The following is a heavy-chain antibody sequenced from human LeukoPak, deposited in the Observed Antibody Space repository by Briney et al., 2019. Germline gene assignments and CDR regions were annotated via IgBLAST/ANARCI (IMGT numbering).Heavy chain of an antibody. D-gene: IGHD2-15*01. Sequence: GGSLRLSCAASEFTFSHYWMTWVRQAPGKGLEWVANMKEDGSQETYVDSVKGRFTISRDNAKNSLYLQMNNVRAEDTAVYYCARYSYKHDCWGRERWSPSPQ. CDR3: ARYSYKHDC. CDR2: MKEDGSQE. J-gene: IGHJ4*02. V-gene: IGHV3-7*01. CDR1: EFTFSHYW.